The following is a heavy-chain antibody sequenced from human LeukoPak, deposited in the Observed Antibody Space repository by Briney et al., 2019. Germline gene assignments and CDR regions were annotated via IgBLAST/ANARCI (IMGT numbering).Heavy chain of an antibody. D-gene: IGHD4-17*01. CDR1: GGPFSSYA. V-gene: IGHV1-69*06. CDR2: IIPIFGTA. Sequence: GPSVKLSCKASGGPFSSYAISSVRQAPGQGLKWMGGIIPIFGTANYAQRFQGRVTITADKSTSTAYMELSSLRSEDTAVYYCARQRRRATVTTLTSSVDYGMDVWGKGTTVTVSS. J-gene: IGHJ6*04. CDR3: ARQRRRATVTTLTSSVDYGMDV.